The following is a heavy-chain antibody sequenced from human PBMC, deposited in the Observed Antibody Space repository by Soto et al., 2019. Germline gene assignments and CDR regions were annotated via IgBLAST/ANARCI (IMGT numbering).Heavy chain of an antibody. CDR2: IYTSGST. Sequence: QVQLQESGPGLVKPSETLSLTCTVSGGSISSYYWSWIRQPAGKGLEWIGRIYTSGSTNYNPSLKRRVTMSVDTSKNQFSLKLSSVTGADTAVYYCARDPGSYWGDNWFDPWGQGTLVTVSS. CDR3: ARDPGSYWGDNWFDP. D-gene: IGHD1-26*01. V-gene: IGHV4-4*07. CDR1: GGSISSYY. J-gene: IGHJ5*02.